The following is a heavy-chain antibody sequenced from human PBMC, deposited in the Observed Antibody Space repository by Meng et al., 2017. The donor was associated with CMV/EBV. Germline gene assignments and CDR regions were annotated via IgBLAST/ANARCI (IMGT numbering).Heavy chain of an antibody. Sequence: GESLKISCAASGFTVSSNYMSWVRQAPGKGLEWVSVIYSGGSTYYADSVKGRFTISRDNSKNTLYLQMNSLRAEDTAVYYCTRVQGDVVVPVSLRDYYYYGMDVWGQGTTVTVSS. D-gene: IGHD2-2*01. CDR3: TRVQGDVVVPVSLRDYYYYGMDV. CDR2: IYSGGST. CDR1: GFTVSSNY. V-gene: IGHV3-53*01. J-gene: IGHJ6*02.